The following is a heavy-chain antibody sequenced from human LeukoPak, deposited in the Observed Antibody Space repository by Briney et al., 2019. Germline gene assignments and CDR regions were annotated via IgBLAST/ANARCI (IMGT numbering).Heavy chain of an antibody. CDR2: INHSGST. Sequence: PSETLSLTCTVSGGSINSQYWSWIRQPPGKGLEWTGEINHSGSTNYNPSLKSRVTISVDTSKNQFSLKLSSVTAADTAVYYCARGRFFRGYDILTGYYSVRDYYFDYWGQGTLVTVSS. V-gene: IGHV4-34*01. D-gene: IGHD3-9*01. J-gene: IGHJ4*02. CDR1: GGSINSQY. CDR3: ARGRFFRGYDILTGYYSVRDYYFDY.